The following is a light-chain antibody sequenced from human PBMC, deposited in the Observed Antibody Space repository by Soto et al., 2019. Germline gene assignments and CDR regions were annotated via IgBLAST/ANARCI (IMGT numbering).Light chain of an antibody. V-gene: IGLV2-14*03. CDR1: SSDVGTYNS. CDR3: RSYGSKNTVV. Sequence: QSVLTQPASVSGSPGQSITISCTGTSSDVGTYNSVSWYQQHPGKVPKLMIYDVTNRPSGVSNRFSGSKSGNTASLTISGLQAEDEADYYCRSYGSKNTVVFGGGTKLTVL. CDR2: DVT. J-gene: IGLJ2*01.